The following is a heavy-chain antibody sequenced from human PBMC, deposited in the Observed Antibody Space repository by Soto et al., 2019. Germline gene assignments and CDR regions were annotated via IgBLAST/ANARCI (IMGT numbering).Heavy chain of an antibody. CDR3: AASIFYYGMDV. J-gene: IGHJ6*02. V-gene: IGHV5-51*01. CDR1: GYSFTSYW. Sequence: GESLKISCKGSGYSFTSYWIGWVRQMPGKGPEWMGIIYPGDSDTKYNPSFQGQVTISADKSITTTYLQWSSLKASDTAIYYCAASIFYYGMDVWGQGTTVTVSS. CDR2: IYPGDSDT.